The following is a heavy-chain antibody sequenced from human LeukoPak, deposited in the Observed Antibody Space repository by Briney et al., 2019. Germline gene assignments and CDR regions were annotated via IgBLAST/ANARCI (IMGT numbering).Heavy chain of an antibody. Sequence: GGSLRLSCAASKSTFSSFAITWVRQAPGKGLEWVSSISGSGHSTYYADSVRGRFTISRDNSKNTLYLQMNSLRAEDTAVYYCARGCSSTSCSPDYWGQGTLVTVSS. CDR2: ISGSGHST. CDR3: ARGCSSTSCSPDY. J-gene: IGHJ4*02. D-gene: IGHD2-2*01. CDR1: KSTFSSFA. V-gene: IGHV3-23*01.